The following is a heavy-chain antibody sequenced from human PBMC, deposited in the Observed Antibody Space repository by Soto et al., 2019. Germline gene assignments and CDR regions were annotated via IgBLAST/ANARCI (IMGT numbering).Heavy chain of an antibody. CDR3: ARDNWFDP. CDR1: GYTFISYG. V-gene: IGHV1-18*01. Sequence: ASVKVSCKASGYTFISYGFIWVGQAAGQGLEGMGWISAYNGNTNYAQKLQGRVTITTDTSTSTAYMEQRNRRTDDAAAYYCARDNWFDPWGQGTLVTVSS. CDR2: ISAYNGNT. J-gene: IGHJ5*02.